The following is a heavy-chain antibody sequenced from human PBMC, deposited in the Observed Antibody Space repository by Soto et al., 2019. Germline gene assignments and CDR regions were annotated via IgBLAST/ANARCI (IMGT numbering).Heavy chain of an antibody. D-gene: IGHD3-3*01. V-gene: IGHV4-31*03. Sequence: PSETLSLTCTVSGGSISSGGYYWSWIRQHPGKGLEWIGYIYYSGSTYYNPSLKSRVTISVDTSKNQFSLKLSSVTAADTAVYYCARAKYDFWSGYDPPYYYYYGMDVWGQGTTVTVSS. J-gene: IGHJ6*02. CDR3: ARAKYDFWSGYDPPYYYYYGMDV. CDR1: GGSISSGGYY. CDR2: IYYSGST.